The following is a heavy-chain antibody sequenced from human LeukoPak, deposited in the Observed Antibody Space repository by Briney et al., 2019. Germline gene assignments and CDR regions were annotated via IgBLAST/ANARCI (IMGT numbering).Heavy chain of an antibody. CDR3: ARWGGAYHYDSSGYYFDY. V-gene: IGHV1-69*13. Sequence: ASVKVSCKASGGTFSSYAISWVRQAPGQGLEWMGGIIPIFGTANYAQKFQGRVTITADESTSTAYMELSSLRSEDTAVYYCARWGGAYHYDSSGYYFDYWGQGTLVTVSS. J-gene: IGHJ4*02. D-gene: IGHD3-22*01. CDR2: IIPIFGTA. CDR1: GGTFSSYA.